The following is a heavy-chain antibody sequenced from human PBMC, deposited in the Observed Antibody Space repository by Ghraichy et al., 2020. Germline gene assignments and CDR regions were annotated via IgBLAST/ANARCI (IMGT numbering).Heavy chain of an antibody. V-gene: IGHV3-7*03. CDR3: ARGGYYFDY. CDR2: INQDGSEK. CDR1: EFTFKIYW. J-gene: IGHJ4*02. Sequence: GGSLRLSCTASEFTFKIYWMSWVRQAPGKGLEWVANINQDGSEKNYVDSVKGRFSISRDNAKHSLDLKMNSLRAEDSAVYYCARGGYYFDYWGQGTLVTVSS. D-gene: IGHD3-22*01.